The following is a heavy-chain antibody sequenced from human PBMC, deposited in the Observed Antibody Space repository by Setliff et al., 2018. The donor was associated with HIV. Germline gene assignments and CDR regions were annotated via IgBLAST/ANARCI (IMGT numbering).Heavy chain of an antibody. CDR1: GFSFSTYG. Sequence: GGSLRLSCVASGFSFSTYGMHWVRQTTGKGREWVAFIQSDGSNKYYGDSVKGRFTIYRDNFKNTQYLKINNLRPEDTAVYYCVKGSSGSYHWWGQGTLVTVSS. V-gene: IGHV3-30*02. CDR3: VKGSSGSYHW. D-gene: IGHD1-26*01. CDR2: IQSDGSNK. J-gene: IGHJ4*02.